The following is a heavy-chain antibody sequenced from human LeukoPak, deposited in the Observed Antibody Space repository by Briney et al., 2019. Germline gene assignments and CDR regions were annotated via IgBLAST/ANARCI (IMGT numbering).Heavy chain of an antibody. CDR3: AREGPTTSFDY. V-gene: IGHV3-53*01. J-gene: IGHJ4*02. D-gene: IGHD1-26*01. Sequence: GGSLRLSCAASGFTVNSNYMNWVRQAPGKGLGWVSVIYSGGSTYYADSVKGRFTISRDNSKNTLYLQMTSLRAEDTAVYYCAREGPTTSFDYWGQGTLVTVSS. CDR2: IYSGGST. CDR1: GFTVNSNY.